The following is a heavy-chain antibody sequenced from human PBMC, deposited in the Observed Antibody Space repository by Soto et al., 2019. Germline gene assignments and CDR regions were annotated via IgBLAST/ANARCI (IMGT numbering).Heavy chain of an antibody. V-gene: IGHV4-34*01. Sequence: SETLSLTCAVYGGSFSGYYWSWIRQPPGKGLEWIGEINHSGSTNYNPSLKSRVTISVDTSKNQFSLKLSSVTAADTAVYYCARGSRSSGYYYYFDYWGQGTLVTVSS. D-gene: IGHD3-22*01. CDR3: ARGSRSSGYYYYFDY. CDR1: GGSFSGYY. CDR2: INHSGST. J-gene: IGHJ4*02.